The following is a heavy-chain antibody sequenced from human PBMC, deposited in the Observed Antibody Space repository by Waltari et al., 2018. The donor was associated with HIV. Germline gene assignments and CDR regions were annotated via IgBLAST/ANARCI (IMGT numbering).Heavy chain of an antibody. CDR2: IYSGASDT. J-gene: IGHJ5*02. Sequence: VQLVQSGAEVKKPGESLKISCKVSGDSFASQWIAWVRQRPGKGMEWMGIIYSGASDTIYSPSFQGQVTISADKPISAAYFHLSSLKASDTAMYYCSSSSASRWFAPWGQGTLVTVSS. V-gene: IGHV5-51*01. CDR3: SSSSASRWFAP. CDR1: GDSFASQW. D-gene: IGHD6-25*01.